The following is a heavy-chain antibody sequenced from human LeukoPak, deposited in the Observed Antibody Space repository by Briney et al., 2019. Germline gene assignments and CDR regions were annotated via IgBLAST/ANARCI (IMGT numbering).Heavy chain of an antibody. CDR3: ARERDAYAGFDY. Sequence: GGSLRLSCAASGFTFSSYGMHWVRQAPGKGLEWVAFIRYDGSNKYYADSVKGRFTISRDNSKNSLYLQMNSLRAEDTAVYYCARERDAYAGFDYWGQGTLVTVSS. V-gene: IGHV3-30*02. J-gene: IGHJ4*02. CDR2: IRYDGSNK. CDR1: GFTFSSYG. D-gene: IGHD5-24*01.